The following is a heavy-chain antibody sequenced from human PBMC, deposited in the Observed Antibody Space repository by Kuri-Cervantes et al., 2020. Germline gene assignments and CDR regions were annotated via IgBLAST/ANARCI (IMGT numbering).Heavy chain of an antibody. J-gene: IGHJ1*01. CDR3: AKGGYCSSTSCYDEYFQH. Sequence: GESLKISCAASGFTFSSYGMHWVRQAPGKGLEWVAVISYDGSNKYYADSVKGRFTISRDNSKNSLYLQMNSLRTEDTALYYCAKGGYCSSTSCYDEYFQHWGQGTLVTVSS. D-gene: IGHD2-2*01. CDR1: GFTFSSYG. V-gene: IGHV3-30*18. CDR2: ISYDGSNK.